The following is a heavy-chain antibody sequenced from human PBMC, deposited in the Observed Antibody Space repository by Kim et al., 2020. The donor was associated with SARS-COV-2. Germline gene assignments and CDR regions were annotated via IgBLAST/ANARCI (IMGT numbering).Heavy chain of an antibody. Sequence: SETLSLTCSVSGDSIRNYYWTWVRQPPGKGLEWIGYVHHTGDTYYSRSLRSRVTMSIDTSNNQFSLKLTSATAADTALYYCVGSRTGRYPWGQAILVTVSS. CDR1: GDSIRNYY. V-gene: IGHV4-59*13. CDR2: VHHTGDT. J-gene: IGHJ5*02. D-gene: IGHD2-8*02. CDR3: VGSRTGRYP.